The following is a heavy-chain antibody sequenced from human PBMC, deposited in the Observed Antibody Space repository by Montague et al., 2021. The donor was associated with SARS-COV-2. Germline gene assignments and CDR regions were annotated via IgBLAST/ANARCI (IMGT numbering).Heavy chain of an antibody. D-gene: IGHD3-16*01. Sequence: SETLSLTCTRPCRAIRGHYGSAHVRTPVTRGARIRSIDYNGSTNYNPSLKSRVTISVDTSKNQFSLKLSSVTAADTAVYYCARHLEVDDYVWGSLVHYYYEGMEVWGQGTTVTVSS. V-gene: IGHV4-59*08. CDR1: CRAIRGHY. CDR2: IDYNGST. CDR3: ARHLEVDDYVWGSLVHYYYEGMEV. J-gene: IGHJ6*02.